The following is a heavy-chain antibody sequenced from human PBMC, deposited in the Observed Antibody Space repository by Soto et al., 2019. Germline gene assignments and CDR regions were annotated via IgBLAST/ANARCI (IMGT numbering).Heavy chain of an antibody. CDR1: GASVSSGGSY. CDR3: ARDSSGYFDY. J-gene: IGHJ4*02. Sequence: QVQLQESGPGLVKPSQTLSLTCTVSGASVSSGGSYWSWIRQHPGKGLEWIGYIYYSGSTYYNPSLKSRVTISIDTSKNQFSLKLSSVTAADTAVYYCARDSSGYFDYWGQGTLVTVSS. V-gene: IGHV4-31*03. CDR2: IYYSGST.